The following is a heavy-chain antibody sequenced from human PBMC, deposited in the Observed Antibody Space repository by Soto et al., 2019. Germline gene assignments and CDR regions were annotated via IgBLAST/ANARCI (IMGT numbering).Heavy chain of an antibody. CDR3: ARDHNYHDLRS. J-gene: IGHJ5*02. CDR1: RFTFSDYY. Sequence: LGLSCAASRFTFSDYYMSWVRQAPGKGLDWVSYISSSGSTIYYADSVKGRFSISRDNVKNSLYRQMNSLRAEDTALYYCARDHNYHDLRSWGQGALV. D-gene: IGHD3-22*01. V-gene: IGHV3-11*01. CDR2: ISSSGSTI.